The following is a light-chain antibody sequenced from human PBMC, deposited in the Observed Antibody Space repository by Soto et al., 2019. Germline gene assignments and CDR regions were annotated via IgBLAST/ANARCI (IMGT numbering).Light chain of an antibody. CDR3: AVWDDSLNGWV. Sequence: QSVVTQPPSASGTPGQRATISCSGTTSNIGTNTVSWYQLLPGTSPKLFIYSDDQRPSGVPDRFSGSKSGTSASLAISGLQSEDEADYYCAVWDDSLNGWVFGGGTQLTVL. CDR1: TSNIGTNT. V-gene: IGLV1-44*01. J-gene: IGLJ3*02. CDR2: SDD.